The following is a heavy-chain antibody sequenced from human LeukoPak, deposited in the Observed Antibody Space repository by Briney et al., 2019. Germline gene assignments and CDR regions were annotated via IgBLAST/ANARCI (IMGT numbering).Heavy chain of an antibody. J-gene: IGHJ4*02. V-gene: IGHV3-30*18. D-gene: IGHD3-22*01. CDR2: ISYDGRNK. Sequence: GGSLRLSCAASGFTVNNYGMHWVRQAPGKGLEWVAVISYDGRNKYYADSVKGRFTISRDNSKNTLYLQMNSLRAEDTAVYYCAKALRIYDSSGYYSDYWGQGTLVTVSS. CDR1: GFTVNNYG. CDR3: AKALRIYDSSGYYSDY.